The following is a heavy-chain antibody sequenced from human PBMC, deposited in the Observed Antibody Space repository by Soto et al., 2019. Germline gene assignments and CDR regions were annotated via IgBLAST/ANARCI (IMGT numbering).Heavy chain of an antibody. D-gene: IGHD3-10*01. V-gene: IGHV4-31*03. CDR1: GGSISSGYY. CDR3: ARGFGELSAFDI. CDR2: IYYSGNT. J-gene: IGHJ3*02. Sequence: QVQLQESGPGLVKPSQTLSHTCTVSGGSISSGYYWSWIRQHPGKDLEWIGYIYYSGNTKYNPSLKSRVTISVDTSKNQFSLKLSSVTAADTAVYYCARGFGELSAFDIWGQGTMVTVSS.